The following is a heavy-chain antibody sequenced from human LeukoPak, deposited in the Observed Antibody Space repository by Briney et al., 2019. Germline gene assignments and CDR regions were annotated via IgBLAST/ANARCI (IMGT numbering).Heavy chain of an antibody. CDR1: GGYISTSNYY. CDR2: IYYSGST. CDR3: AREGGMIVVD. V-gene: IGHV4-61*01. J-gene: IGHJ4*02. D-gene: IGHD3-22*01. Sequence: SETLSLTCTVSGGYISTSNYYWGWIRQPPGKGLEWIGYIYYSGSTNYNPSLKSRVTISVDTSKNQFSLKLSSVTAADTAVYYCAREGGMIVVDWGQGTLVTVSS.